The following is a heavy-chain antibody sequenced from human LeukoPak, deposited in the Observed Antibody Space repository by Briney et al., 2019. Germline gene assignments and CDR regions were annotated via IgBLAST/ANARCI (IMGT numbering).Heavy chain of an antibody. D-gene: IGHD3-22*01. CDR2: ISAYNGNT. J-gene: IGHJ4*02. Sequence: ASVKVSCKASGYTFTSYGISWVRQAPGQGLEWMGWISAYNGNTNYAQKLQGRVTMTTDTSTSTTYMELRRLRADDTAVYYCARDLHRSISYYYDSSGYFGYWGQGTLVTVSS. V-gene: IGHV1-18*01. CDR1: GYTFTSYG. CDR3: ARDLHRSISYYYDSSGYFGY.